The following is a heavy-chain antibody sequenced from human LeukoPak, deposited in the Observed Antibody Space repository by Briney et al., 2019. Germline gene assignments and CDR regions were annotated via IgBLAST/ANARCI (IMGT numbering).Heavy chain of an antibody. CDR2: ISYDGSNK. CDR3: ARVPWPDYYDSSGSYLG. D-gene: IGHD3-22*01. Sequence: SCKASGYTFTSYYMHWVRQAPGKGLEWVAVISYDGSNKYYADSVKGRFTISRDNSKNTLYLQMNSLRAEDTAVYYCARVPWPDYYDSSGSYLGWGQGTLVTVSS. J-gene: IGHJ4*02. V-gene: IGHV3-30*04. CDR1: GYTFTSYY.